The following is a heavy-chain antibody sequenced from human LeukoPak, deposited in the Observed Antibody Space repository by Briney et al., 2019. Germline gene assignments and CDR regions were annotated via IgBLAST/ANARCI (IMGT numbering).Heavy chain of an antibody. CDR1: GYTFTTYA. CDR3: AREIGVAAPLPDAFDI. Sequence: ASEKVSCKASGYTFTTYAINWVRQAPGQGLEWMGWINTNTGNPTYAQGFTGRFVFSLDTSVSTAYLQISSLKAEDTAVYYCAREIGVAAPLPDAFDIWGQGTMVTVSS. CDR2: INTNTGNP. J-gene: IGHJ3*02. V-gene: IGHV7-4-1*02. D-gene: IGHD2-15*01.